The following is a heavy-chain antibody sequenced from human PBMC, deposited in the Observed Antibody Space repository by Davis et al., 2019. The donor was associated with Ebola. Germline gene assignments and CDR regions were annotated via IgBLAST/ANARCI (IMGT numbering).Heavy chain of an antibody. Sequence: GESLKISCAASGFTFSKYAMHWVRQAPGKGLEWVAVISFHESNEYYADSVKGRFTISRDNSKKTMYLQMNSLRAEDTAVYYCARSGLSFGVVKYHYGMDVWGKGTTVTVSS. J-gene: IGHJ6*04. V-gene: IGHV3-30*04. CDR1: GFTFSKYA. CDR3: ARSGLSFGVVKYHYGMDV. CDR2: ISFHESNE. D-gene: IGHD3-3*01.